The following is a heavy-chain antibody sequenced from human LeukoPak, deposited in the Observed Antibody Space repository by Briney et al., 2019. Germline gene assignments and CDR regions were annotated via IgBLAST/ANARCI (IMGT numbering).Heavy chain of an antibody. CDR3: ARDLGSIAADGEDYYYYCMDV. V-gene: IGHV3-21*01. Sequence: GGSLRLSCAASGFTFITYSMNWVRQAPGKGLEWVSSISFSSSYISYADSLKGRFTISRDNAKNSLYLQMNSLRAEDTAIYYCARDLGSIAADGEDYYYYCMDVWGQGTTVTVSS. CDR2: ISFSSSYI. J-gene: IGHJ6*02. CDR1: GFTFITYS. D-gene: IGHD6-13*01.